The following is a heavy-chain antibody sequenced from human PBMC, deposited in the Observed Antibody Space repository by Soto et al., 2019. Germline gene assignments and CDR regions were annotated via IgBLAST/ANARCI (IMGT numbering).Heavy chain of an antibody. V-gene: IGHV3-7*01. CDR1: GFTFSSYW. D-gene: IGHD3-3*01. Sequence: GGSLRLSCAASGFTFSSYWMSWVRQAPGKGLEWVANIIQDGSEKYYVDSVKGRFTISRENAKNSLYLQMNSLRAEDTAVYYCARGYTLFGVLSYFDHWGQGTLVTVSS. J-gene: IGHJ4*02. CDR2: IIQDGSEK. CDR3: ARGYTLFGVLSYFDH.